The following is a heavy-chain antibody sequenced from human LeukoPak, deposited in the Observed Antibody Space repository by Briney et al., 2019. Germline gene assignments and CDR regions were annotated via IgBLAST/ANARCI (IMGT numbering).Heavy chain of an antibody. Sequence: GESLKISCKGSGYSFTSHWIGWVRQMPGKGLEWMGIIYPGDSEARYSPSFQGQVTISADKSITTAYLQWSSLKASDTAMYYYARHIVYGGNIDYWGQGTLVTVSS. J-gene: IGHJ4*02. D-gene: IGHD4-23*01. CDR2: IYPGDSEA. V-gene: IGHV5-51*01. CDR1: GYSFTSHW. CDR3: ARHIVYGGNIDY.